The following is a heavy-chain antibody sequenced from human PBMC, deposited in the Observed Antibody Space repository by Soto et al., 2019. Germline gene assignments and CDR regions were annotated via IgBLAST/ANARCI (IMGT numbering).Heavy chain of an antibody. J-gene: IGHJ4*02. CDR2: ISGSGDHT. V-gene: IGHV3-23*01. CDR3: AKDLVGRGSATAYFDY. D-gene: IGHD3-10*01. Sequence: EVQLQESGGGLVQPGGSLRLSCAASGFTFSTYAMSWVRQAPGKGLEWVSGISGSGDHTHYGDSVRGRFTISSDNSKNTLYLHVDSLRAEDTAVYYCAKDLVGRGSATAYFDYWGQGTLVTVSS. CDR1: GFTFSTYA.